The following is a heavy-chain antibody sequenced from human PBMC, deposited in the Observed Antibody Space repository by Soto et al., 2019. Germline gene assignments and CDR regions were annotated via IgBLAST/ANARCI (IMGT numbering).Heavy chain of an antibody. Sequence: QVQLQQWGAGLLKPSETLSLTCGVYGGSFSGYYWSWIRQPPGKGPEWIGEVNHSGSTNYNPSLKSRVTISVDTSKNQFSLKLSSVTAADTALYYCARKYLPYYGSGSPYGMDVWCEGTTVTVIS. CDR1: GGSFSGYY. CDR2: VNHSGST. D-gene: IGHD3-10*01. J-gene: IGHJ6*04. CDR3: ARKYLPYYGSGSPYGMDV. V-gene: IGHV4-34*01.